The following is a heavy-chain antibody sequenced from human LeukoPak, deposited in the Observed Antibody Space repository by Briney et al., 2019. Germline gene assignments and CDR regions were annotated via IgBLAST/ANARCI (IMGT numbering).Heavy chain of an antibody. CDR3: AREEGGTVDY. Sequence: PGGSLRLSCAASGFTFSTYDIHWVRQAPGKGLEWVADISHDGSKKYYADSVKGRFTISRDNSKNTLYLQMNSLRAEDTAVYFCAREEGGTVDYWGQGTLVTVTS. CDR1: GFTFSTYD. J-gene: IGHJ4*02. D-gene: IGHD2-15*01. V-gene: IGHV3-30*04. CDR2: ISHDGSKK.